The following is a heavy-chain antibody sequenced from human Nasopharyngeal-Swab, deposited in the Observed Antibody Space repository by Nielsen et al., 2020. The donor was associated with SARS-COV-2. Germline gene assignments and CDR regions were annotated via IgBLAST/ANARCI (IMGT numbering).Heavy chain of an antibody. D-gene: IGHD3-10*01. CDR3: ARERTTGVRGVTNYYYGMDV. CDR1: GFTFSSYW. V-gene: IGHV3-7*01. Sequence: GGSLRLSCAASGFTFSSYWMSWVRQAPGKGLEWVANIKEDGSEKYYVDSVKGRFTISRDNAKNSLSLQMNSLRAEDTAVYYCARERTTGVRGVTNYYYGMDVWGQGTTVTVSS. CDR2: IKEDGSEK. J-gene: IGHJ6*02.